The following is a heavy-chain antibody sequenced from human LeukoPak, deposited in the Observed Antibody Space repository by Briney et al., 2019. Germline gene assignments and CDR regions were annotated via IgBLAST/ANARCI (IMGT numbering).Heavy chain of an antibody. J-gene: IGHJ4*02. CDR3: ARKMEEMGYSSSWYGSTFDY. CDR1: GFTFSSYN. CDR2: IGSSSATI. D-gene: IGHD6-13*01. V-gene: IGHV3-48*04. Sequence: PGGSLRLSCAASGFTFSSYNMNWVRRAPGKGLEWVSYIGSSSATIYYADSVKGRFTISRDNAKNSLYLQMNSLRAEDTAVYYCARKMEEMGYSSSWYGSTFDYWGQGTLVTVSS.